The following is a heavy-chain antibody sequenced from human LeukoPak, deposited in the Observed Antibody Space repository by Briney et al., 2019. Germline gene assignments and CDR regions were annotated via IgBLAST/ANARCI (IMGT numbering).Heavy chain of an antibody. V-gene: IGHV3-21*01. J-gene: IGHJ4*02. Sequence: PGGSLRLSCAASGFTFSSYSMNWVRQAPGKGLEWVSSISSSSSYIYYADSVKGRFTISRDNAKNSLYLQMNNLRAEDTAVYYCARGGGMRSWYDFDYWGQGILVTVSS. CDR1: GFTFSSYS. D-gene: IGHD6-13*01. CDR2: ISSSSSYI. CDR3: ARGGGMRSWYDFDY.